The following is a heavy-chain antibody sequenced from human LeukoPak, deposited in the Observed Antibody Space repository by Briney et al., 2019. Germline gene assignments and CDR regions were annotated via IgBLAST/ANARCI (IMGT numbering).Heavy chain of an antibody. D-gene: IGHD3-22*01. CDR3: AREPGSSGYIDY. V-gene: IGHV3-53*01. J-gene: IGHJ4*02. CDR1: GFTVSSNY. Sequence: GGSLRLSCAASGFTVSSNYMSWVRQAPGKGLEWVSVIYSGGSTYYADSVKGRFTISRDNAKNSLYLQMNSLRAEDTAVYYCAREPGSSGYIDYWGQGTLVTVSS. CDR2: IYSGGST.